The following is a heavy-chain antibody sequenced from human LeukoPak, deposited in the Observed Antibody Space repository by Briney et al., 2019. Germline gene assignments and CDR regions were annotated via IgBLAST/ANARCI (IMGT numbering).Heavy chain of an antibody. CDR2: INPNSGGT. V-gene: IGHV1-2*02. CDR1: GYTFTGYY. J-gene: IGHJ5*02. D-gene: IGHD2-2*01. Sequence: ASVKVSCKASGYTFTGYYMHWVRQAPGQGLEWMGWINPNSGGTNYAQKFQGRVTMTRDTSISTAYLQWSSLKASDTAMYYCARHGAQLLTGWFDPWGQGTLVTVSS. CDR3: ARHGAQLLTGWFDP.